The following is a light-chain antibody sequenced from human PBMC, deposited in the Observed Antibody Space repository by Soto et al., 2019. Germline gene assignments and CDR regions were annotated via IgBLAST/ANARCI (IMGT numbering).Light chain of an antibody. J-gene: IGKJ1*01. Sequence: DIQMTQSPSSLSASVGDRVTITCRASQRISSYLNWYQQKPGKAPKLLIYAASSLQSGDPSRFSGSGSGTDFTLTISSLQPEDFATYYCQQSYSTPPTFGQGTKVEIK. CDR3: QQSYSTPPT. V-gene: IGKV1-39*01. CDR2: AAS. CDR1: QRISSY.